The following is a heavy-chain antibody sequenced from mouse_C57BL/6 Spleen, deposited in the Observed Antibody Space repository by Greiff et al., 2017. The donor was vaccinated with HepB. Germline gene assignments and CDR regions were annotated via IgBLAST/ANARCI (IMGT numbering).Heavy chain of an antibody. V-gene: IGHV1-82*01. J-gene: IGHJ3*01. CDR3: AREDYGNTWFAY. D-gene: IGHD2-1*01. CDR2: IYPGDGDT. Sequence: VQRVESGPELVKPGASVKISCKASGYAFSSSWMNWVKQRPGKGLEWIGRIYPGDGDTNYNGKFKGKATLTADKSSSTAYMQLSSLTSEDSAVYFCAREDYGNTWFAYWGQGTLVTVSA. CDR1: GYAFSSSW.